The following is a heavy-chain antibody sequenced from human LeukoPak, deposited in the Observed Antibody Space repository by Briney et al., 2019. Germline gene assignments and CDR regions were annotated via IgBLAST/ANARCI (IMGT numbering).Heavy chain of an antibody. J-gene: IGHJ4*01. CDR3: ARPSGGTPFKRFDY. Sequence: SETLSLTCTVSGGSISSYYWSWIRQPPGKGLEWIGSIYHSGSTYYNPSLKGRVTISLDTSKNQFSLKLTSVTAADTAVYYCARPSGGTPFKRFDYWGEGTLVTVSS. V-gene: IGHV4-59*04. CDR2: IYHSGST. D-gene: IGHD1-14*01. CDR1: GGSISSYY.